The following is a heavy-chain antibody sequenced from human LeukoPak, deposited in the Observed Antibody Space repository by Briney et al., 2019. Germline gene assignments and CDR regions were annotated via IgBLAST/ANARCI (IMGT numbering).Heavy chain of an antibody. V-gene: IGHV1-69*05. CDR2: IIPIFGTA. CDR1: GGTFSSYG. CDR3: VKAVSGTPSDP. D-gene: IGHD6-19*01. J-gene: IGHJ5*02. Sequence: SVKVSCKASGGTFSSYGISWVRQAPGQGREWMGRIIPIFGTANYAQKFQGRVTITTDESTSTAYMELSSLRSEDTAVYYCVKAVSGTPSDPWGQGTLVTVSS.